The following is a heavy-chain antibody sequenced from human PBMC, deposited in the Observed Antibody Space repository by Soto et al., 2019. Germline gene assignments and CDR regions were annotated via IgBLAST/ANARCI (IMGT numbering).Heavy chain of an antibody. CDR1: GYTFSSYW. V-gene: IGHV5-51*01. Sequence: GESLKISCQGSGYTFSSYWIAWVRQMPGKGLEWMGIVYPGDSETIYSPSFQGQVTMSADKSISTAYLRWRSLKASDTAIYYCARDMHAGFTHYFDPWGQGTLVTV. D-gene: IGHD1-26*01. J-gene: IGHJ5*02. CDR2: VYPGDSET. CDR3: ARDMHAGFTHYFDP.